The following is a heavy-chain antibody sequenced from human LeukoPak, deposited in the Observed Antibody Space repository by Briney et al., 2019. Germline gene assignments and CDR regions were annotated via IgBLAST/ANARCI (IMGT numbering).Heavy chain of an antibody. J-gene: IGHJ5*02. Sequence: ASVKVSCKAPGYTFTNYDINWVRQAAGQGLEWMGWMNPNSGNTGYAQKFQGRVTMTRNTSISTAYMELSSLRSEDTAVYYCARGKRSGFLNWFDPWGQGTLVTVSS. V-gene: IGHV1-8*01. CDR1: GYTFTNYD. D-gene: IGHD3-10*01. CDR3: ARGKRSGFLNWFDP. CDR2: MNPNSGNT.